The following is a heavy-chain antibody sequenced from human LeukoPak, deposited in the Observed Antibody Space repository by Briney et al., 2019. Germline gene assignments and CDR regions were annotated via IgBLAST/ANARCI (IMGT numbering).Heavy chain of an antibody. Sequence: TGGSLRLSCAASGFTFSSYAMSWVRQAPGKGLEWVSAFSGSGGSTYYADSVKGRFTISRDNSKNTLYLQMNGLRAEDTAVYYCAKSRLKDWGSYWGQGTLVTVSS. J-gene: IGHJ4*02. CDR2: FSGSGGST. CDR1: GFTFSSYA. CDR3: AKSRLKDWGSY. V-gene: IGHV3-23*01. D-gene: IGHD3-16*01.